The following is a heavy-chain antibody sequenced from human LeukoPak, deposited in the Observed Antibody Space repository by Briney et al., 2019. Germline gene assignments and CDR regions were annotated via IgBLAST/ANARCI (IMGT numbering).Heavy chain of an antibody. J-gene: IGHJ4*02. D-gene: IGHD2-8*01. Sequence: SETLSLTCTVSGGSISSSSYYWGWIRQPPGKGLEWIGSIYYSGSTYYNPSLKSRVTMSVDTSKNQFSLKLSSVTAADTAVYYCARDLGCTNGVCYHFDYWGQGTLVTVSS. CDR2: IYYSGST. CDR1: GGSISSSSYY. V-gene: IGHV4-39*07. CDR3: ARDLGCTNGVCYHFDY.